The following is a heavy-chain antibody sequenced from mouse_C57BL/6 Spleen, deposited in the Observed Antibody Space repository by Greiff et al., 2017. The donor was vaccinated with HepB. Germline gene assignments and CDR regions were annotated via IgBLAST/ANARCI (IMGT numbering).Heavy chain of an antibody. CDR1: GYTFTSYD. J-gene: IGHJ2*01. D-gene: IGHD1-1*02. Sequence: QVQLQQSGPELVKPGASVKLSCKASGYTFTSYDINWVKQRPGQGLEWIGWIYPRDGRTKYNETFKGTATLTVDTSPSTAYMELHSLTSEDSAVYFCGRHRWNERDYWGQGTTLTVSS. CDR2: IYPRDGRT. V-gene: IGHV1-85*01. CDR3: GRHRWNERDY.